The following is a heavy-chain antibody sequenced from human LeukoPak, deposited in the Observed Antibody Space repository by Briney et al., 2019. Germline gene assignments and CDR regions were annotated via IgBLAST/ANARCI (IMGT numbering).Heavy chain of an antibody. Sequence: GGSLRLSCAASGFTFSSYAMHWVRQAPGKGLEWVAVISYDGSNKYYADSVKGRFTISRDNSKNTLYLQMNSLRAEDTAVYYCARAEEGDDYGDPYPLGAPYWGQGTLVTVSS. CDR3: ARAEEGDDYGDPYPLGAPY. CDR1: GFTFSSYA. D-gene: IGHD4-17*01. V-gene: IGHV3-30-3*01. CDR2: ISYDGSNK. J-gene: IGHJ4*02.